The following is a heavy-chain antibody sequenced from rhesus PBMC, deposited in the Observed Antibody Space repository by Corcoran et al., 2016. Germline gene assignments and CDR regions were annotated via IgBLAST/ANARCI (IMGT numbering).Heavy chain of an antibody. J-gene: IGHJ1*01. CDR2: IYGSGSST. Sequence: QLQLQESGPGLVKPSETLSVTCAVSGGSISSSYWSWIRQAPGKGLEWIGYIYGSGSSTNYNPSLKTRVTLSVDTSQNPLSLKLSSVTAADTAVYYCASERYDSGYYGYFEFWGQGALVTVSS. V-gene: IGHV4-169*02. CDR1: GGSISSSY. D-gene: IGHD3-28*01. CDR3: ASERYDSGYYGYFEF.